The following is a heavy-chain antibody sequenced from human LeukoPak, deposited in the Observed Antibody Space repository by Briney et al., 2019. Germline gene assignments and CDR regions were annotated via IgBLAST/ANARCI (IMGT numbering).Heavy chain of an antibody. V-gene: IGHV4-39*01. J-gene: IGHJ4*02. CDR1: GGSISSSSYY. D-gene: IGHD2-8*01. CDR2: IYYSGST. Sequence: SETLSLTYTVSGGSISSSSYYWGWIRQPPGKGLEWIGSIYYSGSTYYNPSLKSRVTISVDTSKNQFSLKLSSVTAAGTAVYYCARQAGYCTNGVCYTGESFFDYWGQGTLVTVSS. CDR3: ARQAGYCTNGVCYTGESFFDY.